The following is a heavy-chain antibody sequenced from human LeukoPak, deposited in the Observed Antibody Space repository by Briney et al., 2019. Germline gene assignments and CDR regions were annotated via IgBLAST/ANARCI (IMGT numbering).Heavy chain of an antibody. V-gene: IGHV4-61*01. Sequence: SETLSLTCTVSGGSVSSGSYYWSWIRQPPGKGLEWIGYIYYSGSTNYNPSLKSRVTISVDTYKNQFSLKLSSVTAADTAVYYCASSRLAGTNWFDPWGQGTLVTVSS. J-gene: IGHJ5*02. CDR3: ASSRLAGTNWFDP. D-gene: IGHD6-19*01. CDR1: GGSVSSGSYY. CDR2: IYYSGST.